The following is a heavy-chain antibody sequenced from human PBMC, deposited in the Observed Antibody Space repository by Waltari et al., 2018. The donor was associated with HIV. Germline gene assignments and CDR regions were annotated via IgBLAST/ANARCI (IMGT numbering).Heavy chain of an antibody. CDR3: AKDQDGGDRSFDY. Sequence: QVQLVESGGDVVQPGRSLRLSCVASGFLFSRNGMHWVRQAPGKGLEWVAVISHDESYKYYADSVKGRFTISRDNSKNTLYLQMDSLGGEDTAMYYCAKDQDGGDRSFDYWGQGTLVTVSS. CDR1: GFLFSRNG. J-gene: IGHJ4*02. V-gene: IGHV3-30*18. D-gene: IGHD2-21*02. CDR2: ISHDESYK.